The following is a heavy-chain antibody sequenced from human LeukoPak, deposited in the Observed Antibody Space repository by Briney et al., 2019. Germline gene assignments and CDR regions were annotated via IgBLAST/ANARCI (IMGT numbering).Heavy chain of an antibody. Sequence: SETLSLTCTVSGGSISSSSYYWGWIRQPPGKGLEWIGSIYYSGSTYYNPSLKSRVTISVDTSKNQFSLKLSSVTAADTAVYYCARTTAMVPLPHYFDYWGQGTLVTVSS. D-gene: IGHD5-18*01. V-gene: IGHV4-39*07. CDR2: IYYSGST. J-gene: IGHJ4*02. CDR1: GGSISSSSYY. CDR3: ARTTAMVPLPHYFDY.